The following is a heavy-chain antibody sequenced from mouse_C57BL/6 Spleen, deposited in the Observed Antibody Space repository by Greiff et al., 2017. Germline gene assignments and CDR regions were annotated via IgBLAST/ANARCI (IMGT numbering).Heavy chain of an antibody. Sequence: EVMLVESGEGLVKPGGSLKLSCAASGFTFSSYAMSWVRQTPEKRLEWVAYISSGGDYIYYADTVQGRFTISRDNARNTLYLQMSSLKSEDTAMYYCTRVHDGYYLDYWGQGTSVTVSS. J-gene: IGHJ4*01. D-gene: IGHD2-3*01. V-gene: IGHV5-9-1*02. CDR2: ISSGGDYI. CDR3: TRVHDGYYLDY. CDR1: GFTFSSYA.